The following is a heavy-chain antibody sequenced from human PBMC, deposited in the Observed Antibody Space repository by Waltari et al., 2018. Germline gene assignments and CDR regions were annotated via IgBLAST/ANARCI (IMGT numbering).Heavy chain of an antibody. CDR2: IYYSGST. D-gene: IGHD2-21*01. J-gene: IGHJ3*02. V-gene: IGHV4-59*01. CDR3: ARDRSCGGYLCDAFDI. Sequence: QVQLQESGPGLVKPSETLSLTCTVSGGSISRYYWSWIRQPPGKGLEWIGYIYYSGSTNYNHSLKSRVTISVDTSKNQFSLKLSSVTAADTAVYDCARDRSCGGYLCDAFDIWGQGTMVTVSS. CDR1: GGSISRYY.